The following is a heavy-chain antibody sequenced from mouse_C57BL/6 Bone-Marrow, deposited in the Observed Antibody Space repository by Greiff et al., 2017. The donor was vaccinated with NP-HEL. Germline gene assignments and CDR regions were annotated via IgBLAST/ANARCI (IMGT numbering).Heavy chain of an antibody. V-gene: IGHV1-81*01. Sequence: QVHVKQSGAELARPGASVKLSCKASGYTFTSYGISWVKQRTGQGLEWIGEIYPRSGNTYYNEKFKGKATLTADKSSSTAYMELRSLTSEDSAVYFCARGVYYGSSLYYFDYWGQGTTLTVSS. CDR2: IYPRSGNT. D-gene: IGHD1-1*01. CDR1: GYTFTSYG. J-gene: IGHJ2*01. CDR3: ARGVYYGSSLYYFDY.